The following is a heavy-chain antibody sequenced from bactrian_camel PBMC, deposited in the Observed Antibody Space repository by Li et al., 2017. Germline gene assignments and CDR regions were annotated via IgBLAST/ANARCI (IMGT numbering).Heavy chain of an antibody. D-gene: IGHD1*01. Sequence: HVQLVESGGGSVQAGGSLSLSCAISRGDVVGISTHCLGWVRQAPGKEREGVAAVFAAGNRKVYADSVKGRFTISHNNARTTLRLQMNSLKPEDTAMYYCVTGRWMSGSTCEGEYFSGQGTQVTVS. J-gene: IGHJ4*01. CDR2: FAAGNRK. V-gene: IGHV3-3*01. CDR3: VTGRWMSGSTCEGEYF. CDR1: RGDVVGISTHC.